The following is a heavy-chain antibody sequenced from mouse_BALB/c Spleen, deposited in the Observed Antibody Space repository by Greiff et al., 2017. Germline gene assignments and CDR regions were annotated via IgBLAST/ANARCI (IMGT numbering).Heavy chain of an antibody. CDR1: GFTFSSYG. CDR2: ISSGGSYT. J-gene: IGHJ2*01. D-gene: IGHD2-3*01. CDR3: ASHDGSYFDY. Sequence: EVKLVESGGDLVKPGGSLKLSCAASGFTFSSYGMSWVRQTPDKRLEWVATISSGGSYTYYPDSEKGRFTISRDNAKNTLYLQMSSLKSEDTAMYYCASHDGSYFDYWGQGTTLTVSS. V-gene: IGHV5-6*01.